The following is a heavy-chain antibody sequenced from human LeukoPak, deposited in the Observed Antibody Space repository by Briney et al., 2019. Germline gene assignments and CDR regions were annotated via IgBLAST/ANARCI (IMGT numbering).Heavy chain of an antibody. J-gene: IGHJ4*02. CDR1: GGSFSGYY. Sequence: SETLSLTCAVYGGSFSGYYWSWIRQPPGKGLEWIGEINHSGSSDYNPSLKSRVTISVDTSKNQISLNLSSVTAADTAVYYCARPRVRGPTRAFDYWGQGTLVTVSS. CDR2: INHSGSS. CDR3: ARPRVRGPTRAFDY. D-gene: IGHD3-10*01. V-gene: IGHV4-34*01.